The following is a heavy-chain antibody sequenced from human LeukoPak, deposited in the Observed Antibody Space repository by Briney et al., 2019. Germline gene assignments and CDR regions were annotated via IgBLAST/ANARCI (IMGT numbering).Heavy chain of an antibody. D-gene: IGHD2-2*02. CDR2: INPNSGGT. CDR1: GYTFTGYY. J-gene: IGHJ6*03. CDR3: ARDGGEYCSSTSCNKANYYYYMDV. Sequence: ASVKVSCKASGYTFTGYYMHWVRQAPGQGLEWMGWINPNSGGTNYAQKFQGRVTMTRDTSISTAYMELSRLRSDDTAVYHCARDGGEYCSSTSCNKANYYYYMDVWGKGTTVTVSS. V-gene: IGHV1-2*02.